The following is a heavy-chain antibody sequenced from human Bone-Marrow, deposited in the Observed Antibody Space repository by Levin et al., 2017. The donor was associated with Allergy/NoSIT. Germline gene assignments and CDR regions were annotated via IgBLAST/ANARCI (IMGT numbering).Heavy chain of an antibody. CDR2: INWNGGST. J-gene: IGHJ3*02. D-gene: IGHD5-18*01. CDR3: ARVRWGYGDAFDI. V-gene: IGHV3-20*01. CDR1: GFTFDDYG. Sequence: LGESLKISCAASGFTFDDYGMSWVRQAPGKGLEWVSGINWNGGSTGYADSVKGRFTISRDNAKNSLYLQMNSLRAEDTALYHCARVRWGYGDAFDIWGQGTMVTVSS.